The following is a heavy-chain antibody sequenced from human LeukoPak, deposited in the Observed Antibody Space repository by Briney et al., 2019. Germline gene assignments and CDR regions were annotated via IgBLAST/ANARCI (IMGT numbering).Heavy chain of an antibody. J-gene: IGHJ4*02. Sequence: TSETLSLTCTVSNGSMTNNYWSWIRQPPGKGLERIGYVYSSGSTIYIPSLKSRVTISIDTSKNQFSLKLISVTAADTAVYYCAGDWNWGQGILVTVSS. CDR2: VYSSGST. V-gene: IGHV4-59*01. CDR3: AGDWN. CDR1: NGSMTNNY. D-gene: IGHD2-21*02.